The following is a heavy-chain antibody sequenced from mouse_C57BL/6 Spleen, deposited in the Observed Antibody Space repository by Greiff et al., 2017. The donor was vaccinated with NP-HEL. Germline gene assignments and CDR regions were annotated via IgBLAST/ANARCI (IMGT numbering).Heavy chain of an antibody. CDR3: TRGFTTVAHFDY. J-gene: IGHJ2*01. D-gene: IGHD1-1*01. Sequence: VQLQQSGTVLARPGASVKMSCKTSGYTFTSYWMHWVKQRPGQGLEWIGAIYPGNSDTSYNQKFKGKAKLTAVTSASTAYMELSSLTNEDSAVYYCTRGFTTVAHFDYWGQGTTLTVSS. V-gene: IGHV1-5*01. CDR2: IYPGNSDT. CDR1: GYTFTSYW.